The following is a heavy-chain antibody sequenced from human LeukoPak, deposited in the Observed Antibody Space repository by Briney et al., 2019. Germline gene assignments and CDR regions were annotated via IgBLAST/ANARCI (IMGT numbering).Heavy chain of an antibody. CDR2: ISSSSSYI. D-gene: IGHD3-10*01. CDR3: ARDYYGSGSYYNVPWFDP. CDR1: GFTFSSYS. V-gene: IGHV3-21*04. Sequence: GGSLRLSCAASGFTFSSYSMNWVRQAPGKGLEWVSSISSSSSYIYYADSVKGRFTISRDNAKNSLYLQMNSLRAEDTAVYYCARDYYGSGSYYNVPWFDPWGQGTLVTVSS. J-gene: IGHJ5*02.